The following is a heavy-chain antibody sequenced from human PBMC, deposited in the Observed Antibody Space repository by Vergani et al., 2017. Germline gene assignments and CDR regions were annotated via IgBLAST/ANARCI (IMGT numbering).Heavy chain of an antibody. CDR1: GGTFSSYA. CDR2: IIPIFGTA. CDR3: ARGSEASGSYYSGDAFDI. J-gene: IGHJ3*02. V-gene: IGHV1-69*01. D-gene: IGHD1-26*01. Sequence: QVQLVQSGAEVKKPGSSVKVSCKASGGTFSSYAISWVRPAPGQGLEWMGGIIPIFGTANYAQKFQGRVTITADESTSTAYMELSSLRSEDTAVYYCARGSEASGSYYSGDAFDIWGQGTMVTVSS.